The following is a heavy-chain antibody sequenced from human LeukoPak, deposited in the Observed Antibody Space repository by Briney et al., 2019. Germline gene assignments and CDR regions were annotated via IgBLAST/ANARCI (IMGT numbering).Heavy chain of an antibody. D-gene: IGHD4-23*01. CDR1: GFTFSSYA. CDR2: ISGSGGST. Sequence: GGSLRLSCAASGFTFSSYAMSWVRQPPGKGLEWVSAISGSGGSTYYADSGKGRFTISRDNSKNTLYLQMNSLRAEDTAIYYCAKDYGGNAGYFDYWGQGTLVTVSS. V-gene: IGHV3-23*01. J-gene: IGHJ4*02. CDR3: AKDYGGNAGYFDY.